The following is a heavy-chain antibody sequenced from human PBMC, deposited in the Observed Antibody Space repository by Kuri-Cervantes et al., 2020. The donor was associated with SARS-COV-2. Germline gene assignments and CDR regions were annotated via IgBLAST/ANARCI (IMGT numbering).Heavy chain of an antibody. D-gene: IGHD6-13*01. J-gene: IGHJ4*02. Sequence: GGSLRLSCAASGFTFSNSDMNWVRQAPGKGLEWVSGVSWNGSRTHYADSVKGRFIISRDNSRNFLHQQMNSLRPEDMAVYYCVRHKAAAGIVAPDWGQGTLVTVSS. CDR1: GFTFSNSD. CDR2: VSWNGSRT. CDR3: VRHKAAAGIVAPD. V-gene: IGHV3-19*01.